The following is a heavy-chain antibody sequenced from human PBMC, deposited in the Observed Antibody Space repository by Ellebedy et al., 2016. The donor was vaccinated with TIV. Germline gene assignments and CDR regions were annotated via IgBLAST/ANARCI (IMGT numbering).Heavy chain of an antibody. Sequence: AASVKVSCKASGGTFSSYAISWVRQAPGQGLEWMGGIIPIFGTANYAQKFQGRVTITADESTSTAYMELSSLRSEDTAVYYCARTHPVAALAGGAFDIWGQGTMVTVSS. CDR1: GGTFSSYA. V-gene: IGHV1-69*13. D-gene: IGHD6-19*01. J-gene: IGHJ3*02. CDR3: ARTHPVAALAGGAFDI. CDR2: IIPIFGTA.